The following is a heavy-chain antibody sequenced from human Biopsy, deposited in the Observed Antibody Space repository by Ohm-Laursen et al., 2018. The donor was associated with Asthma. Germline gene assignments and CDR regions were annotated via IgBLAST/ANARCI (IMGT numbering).Heavy chain of an antibody. J-gene: IGHJ4*02. CDR3: ARKAGSCISRTCYSLDF. V-gene: IGHV1-69*13. CDR1: GGTFNTYV. Sequence: ASVKVSCKSLGGTFNTYVIGWVRQAPGQGIEWMGGINSVFGTTTYPQKFQDRVTITADDSPSTVYMELSSLRSEDTAVYYCARKAGSCISRTCYSLDFWGQGTLVTVSS. D-gene: IGHD2-2*01. CDR2: INSVFGTT.